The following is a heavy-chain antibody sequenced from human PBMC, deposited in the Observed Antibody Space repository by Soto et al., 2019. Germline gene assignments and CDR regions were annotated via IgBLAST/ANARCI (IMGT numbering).Heavy chain of an antibody. Sequence: GGSLRLSCVASGFTFSSYSMVWVRQAPGKGLEWISYIFASSTTIYYADSVKGRFTVSRDNAQNSLFLLMNSLRAEDTAVYYCARDRDWAFDFWGRGTLVTVSS. CDR3: ARDRDWAFDF. V-gene: IGHV3-48*04. D-gene: IGHD3-9*01. CDR1: GFTFSSYS. CDR2: IFASSTTI. J-gene: IGHJ4*02.